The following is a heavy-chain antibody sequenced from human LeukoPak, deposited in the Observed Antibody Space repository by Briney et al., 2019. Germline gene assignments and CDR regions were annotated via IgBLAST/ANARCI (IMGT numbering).Heavy chain of an antibody. Sequence: SETLSLTCTVSGNSISSGDNYWSWIRQPAGKGLEWIGRIYTSGSTNYNPSLKSRVTISGDTSKNQFSLRLSSVTAADTAVYSCARASYSYDINGWVPFDYWGQGTLVTVSS. J-gene: IGHJ4*02. D-gene: IGHD3-22*01. CDR1: GNSISSGDNY. CDR2: IYTSGST. V-gene: IGHV4-61*02. CDR3: ARASYSYDINGWVPFDY.